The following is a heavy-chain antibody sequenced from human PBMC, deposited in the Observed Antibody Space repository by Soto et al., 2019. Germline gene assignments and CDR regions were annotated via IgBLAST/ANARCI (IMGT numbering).Heavy chain of an antibody. Sequence: QITLKESGPTLVKPTQTLTLTCTFSGFSLTTRGVGVGWIRQPPGKALEWLALIYWDDDEGYSPSLKSRLTXXXXXXXXXXXXXXXXXXXXXXXXXXXXXXXRGYSYHFDYWGQGTLVTVSS. CDR1: GFSLTTRGVG. CDR2: IYWDDDE. V-gene: IGHV2-5*02. J-gene: IGHJ4*02. D-gene: IGHD5-18*01. CDR3: XXXXRGYSYHFDY.